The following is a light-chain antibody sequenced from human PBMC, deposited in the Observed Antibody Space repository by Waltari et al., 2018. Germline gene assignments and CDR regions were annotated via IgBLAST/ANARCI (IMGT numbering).Light chain of an antibody. Sequence: EIVLTPSPATLSLSPGERATLSCRATQRVNNHVAWYQQELGQSPRLLIYDASKRATGIPARFSGSGSGTDFTLTISSLEPDDFALYYCQQRSNWPITFGQGTRLEI. CDR2: DAS. CDR1: QRVNNH. CDR3: QQRSNWPIT. V-gene: IGKV3-11*01. J-gene: IGKJ5*01.